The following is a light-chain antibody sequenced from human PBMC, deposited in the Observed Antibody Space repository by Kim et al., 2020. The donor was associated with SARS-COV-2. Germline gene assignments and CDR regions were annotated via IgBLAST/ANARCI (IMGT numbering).Light chain of an antibody. CDR2: WAS. CDR1: QSVLHSSNNKNY. V-gene: IGKV4-1*01. J-gene: IGKJ2*03. CDR3: QQYYSTLYS. Sequence: RATINCKSSQSVLHSSNNKNYLAWYQQKPGQPPKLLIYWASTRESGVPDRFSGSGSGTDFTLTISSLQAEDVAVYYCQQYYSTLYSFGQGTKLEI.